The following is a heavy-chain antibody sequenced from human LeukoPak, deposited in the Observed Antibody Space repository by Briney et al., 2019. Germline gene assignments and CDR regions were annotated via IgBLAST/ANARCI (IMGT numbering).Heavy chain of an antibody. V-gene: IGHV1-69*05. CDR3: ARPQGWSSGYFNWFDP. J-gene: IGHJ5*02. CDR2: IIPIFGTA. CDR1: GGTFSSYA. Sequence: ASVKVSCRASGGTFSSYAISWVRQAPGQGLEWMGGIIPIFGTANYAQKFQGRVTITTDESRSTAYMALSSLRSEDTAVYYCARPQGWSSGYFNWFDPWGQGTLVTVSS. D-gene: IGHD3-22*01.